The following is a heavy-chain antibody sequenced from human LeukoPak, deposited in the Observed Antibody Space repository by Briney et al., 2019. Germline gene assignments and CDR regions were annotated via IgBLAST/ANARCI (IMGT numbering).Heavy chain of an antibody. CDR3: ARVARSSSDWDY. CDR2: ISAYNGNT. D-gene: IGHD6-6*01. V-gene: IGHV1-18*01. J-gene: IGHJ4*02. CDR1: GYTFASYG. Sequence: ASVKVSCKASGYTFASYGISWVRQAPGQGLEWMGWISAYNGNTNYAQKLQGRVTMTTDRSTSTAYMELRSLRSDDTAVYYCARVARSSSDWDYWGQGTLITVSS.